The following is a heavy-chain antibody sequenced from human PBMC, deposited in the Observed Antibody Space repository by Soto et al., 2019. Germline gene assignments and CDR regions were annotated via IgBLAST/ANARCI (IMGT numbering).Heavy chain of an antibody. CDR1: GGSFSGYY. CDR3: ARGRGFGELLIDY. CDR2: INHSGST. Sequence: SETLSLTCAVYGGSFSGYYWSWIRQPPGKGLEWIGEINHSGSTNYNPSLKSRVTISVDTSKNQFSLKLSSVTAADTAVYYCARGRGFGELLIDYWGQGTLVTVSS. J-gene: IGHJ4*02. D-gene: IGHD3-10*01. V-gene: IGHV4-34*01.